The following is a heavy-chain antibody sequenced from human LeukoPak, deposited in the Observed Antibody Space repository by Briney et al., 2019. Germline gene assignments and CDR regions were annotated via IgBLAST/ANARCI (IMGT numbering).Heavy chain of an antibody. CDR2: IIPILGIA. Sequence: SVKVSCKASGGTFSSYAISWVRQAPGQGLEWMGRIIPILGIANYAQKFQGRVTITADKSTSTAYMELSSLRSEDTAVYYCARDRYCGGDCYSDYWGQGTLVTVSS. CDR3: ARDRYCGGDCYSDY. CDR1: GGTFSSYA. D-gene: IGHD2-21*02. V-gene: IGHV1-69*04. J-gene: IGHJ4*02.